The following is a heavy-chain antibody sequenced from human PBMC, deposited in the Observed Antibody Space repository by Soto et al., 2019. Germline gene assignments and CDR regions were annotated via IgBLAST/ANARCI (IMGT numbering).Heavy chain of an antibody. CDR3: ARGRGYSGDDHYYYFDMDV. CDR1: GGTFNNYP. D-gene: IGHD5-12*01. V-gene: IGHV1-69*13. J-gene: IGHJ6*02. Sequence: SVKVSCKASGGTFNNYPITWVRQAPGEGLEWMGGSIPIFGTANYAQKFQGRVTISVDESTSTAYMELSSLRSEDTAVYYCARGRGYSGDDHYYYFDMDVWGQVTTVTVSS. CDR2: SIPIFGTA.